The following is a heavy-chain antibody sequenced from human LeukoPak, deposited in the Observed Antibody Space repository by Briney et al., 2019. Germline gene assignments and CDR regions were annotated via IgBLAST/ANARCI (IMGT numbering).Heavy chain of an antibody. V-gene: IGHV3-7*01. CDR1: GFTFSSYL. J-gene: IGHJ4*02. Sequence: PGGSLRLSCAASGFTFSSYLMTWVRQAPGKGLEWVANIKPDGSEKFYADSVEGRFTISRDNAENSVYLQMDSLRAEDTAVYYCARNRGPSYWGQGTLVTVSS. CDR2: IKPDGSEK. CDR3: ARNRGPSY.